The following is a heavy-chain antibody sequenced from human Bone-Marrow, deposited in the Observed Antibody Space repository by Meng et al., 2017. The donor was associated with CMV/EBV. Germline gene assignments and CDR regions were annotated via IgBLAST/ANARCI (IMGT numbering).Heavy chain of an antibody. CDR1: GFTFSSYAMH. J-gene: IGHJ6*02. CDR2: IYYSGST. CDR3: ARELAARAYGMDV. Sequence: LRLSCAASGFTFSSYAMHWVRQAPGKGLEWIGYIYYSGSTYYNPSLKSRVTISVDTSKNQFSLKLSSVTAADTAVYYCARELAARAYGMDVWGQGTTVTVSS. D-gene: IGHD6-6*01. V-gene: IGHV4-30-4*01.